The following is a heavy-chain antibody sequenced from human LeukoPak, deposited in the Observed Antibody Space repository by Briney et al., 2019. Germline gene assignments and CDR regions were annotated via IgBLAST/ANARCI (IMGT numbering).Heavy chain of an antibody. CDR2: ISRSGSTI. CDR3: ARDHRCASIVGATAHDY. CDR1: GFTFSDYY. V-gene: IGHV3-11*04. J-gene: IGHJ4*02. D-gene: IGHD1-26*01. Sequence: GGSLRLSCAASGFTFSDYYMSWIRQAPGKGLEWVSYISRSGSTIYYADSVKGRFTISRENAKNSLYLQLKSVRAEDGDVYYCARDHRCASIVGATAHDYWGQGSLVTVSS.